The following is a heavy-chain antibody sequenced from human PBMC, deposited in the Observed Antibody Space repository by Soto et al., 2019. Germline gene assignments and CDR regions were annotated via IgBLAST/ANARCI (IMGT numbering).Heavy chain of an antibody. D-gene: IGHD5-18*01. CDR3: AKTSGYSYGCDAFDI. V-gene: IGHV1-18*01. CDR2: ISAYNGNA. Sequence: ASVKVSCKASGYTFTSYGISWVRQAPGQGLEWMGWISAYNGNANYAQKLQGRVTMTTDTSTSTAYMELRSLRSDDTAVYYCAKTSGYSYGCDAFDICGQGTMVTVSS. J-gene: IGHJ3*02. CDR1: GYTFTSYG.